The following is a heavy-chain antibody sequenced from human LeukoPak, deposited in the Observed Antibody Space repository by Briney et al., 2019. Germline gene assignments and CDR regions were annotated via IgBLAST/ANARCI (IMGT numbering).Heavy chain of an antibody. CDR1: GASIRSSNW. CDR2: MYHSGRT. Sequence: SETLSLTCAVSGASIRSSNWWSWVRQPQGKGREWIGEMYHSGRTNYNPSLKSRVTISVDKFKNQFSLKLSSVNAADTGVYYCAGEGYCSGGSCVLFDYWGQGTLVTVSS. D-gene: IGHD2-15*01. CDR3: AGEGYCSGGSCVLFDY. J-gene: IGHJ4*02. V-gene: IGHV4-4*02.